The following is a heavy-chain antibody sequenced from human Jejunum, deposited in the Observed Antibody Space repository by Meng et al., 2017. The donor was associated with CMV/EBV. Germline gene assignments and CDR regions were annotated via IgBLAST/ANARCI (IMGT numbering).Heavy chain of an antibody. CDR2: ISYDGSNK. Sequence: QVQLVESXXGVVQPGXALVLSGEASGFIFSSYAMHWVRQAPGKGLEWMALISYDGSNKYYADSVKGRFTISRDNSKNTLYLQMNSLRAEDTAVYYCARGYYDSNLRLDPWGQGTLVTVSS. CDR3: ARGYYDSNLRLDP. D-gene: IGHD3-22*01. J-gene: IGHJ5*02. V-gene: IGHV3-30-3*01. CDR1: GFIFSSYA.